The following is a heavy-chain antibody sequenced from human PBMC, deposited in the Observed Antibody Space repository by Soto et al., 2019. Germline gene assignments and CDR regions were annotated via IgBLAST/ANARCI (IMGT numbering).Heavy chain of an antibody. CDR1: GFTFSHYP. J-gene: IGHJ3*02. Sequence: QGQLVESGRDMVQPGRSLRLSCAASGFTFSHYPMHWVRQAPGKGLEWVAAISYDGSDKYYAESLKGRFTISRDNPRNTLYLQRESVTPDDTAVYYCARQLGSLDVPAALGAFEIWGRGTMVTVSS. D-gene: IGHD2-2*01. V-gene: IGHV3-30-3*01. CDR3: ARQLGSLDVPAALGAFEI. CDR2: ISYDGSDK.